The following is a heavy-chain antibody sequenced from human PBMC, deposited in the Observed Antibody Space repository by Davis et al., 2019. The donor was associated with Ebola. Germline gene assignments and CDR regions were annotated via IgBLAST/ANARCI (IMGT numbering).Heavy chain of an antibody. Sequence: GSLRLSCTVSGGSISSYYWSWIRQPPGKGLEWIGYIYYSGSTNYNPSLKSRVTISVDTSKNQFSLKLSSVTAADTAVYYCARGSGYRRPLDVWGKGTTVTVSS. CDR1: GGSISSYY. V-gene: IGHV4-59*01. D-gene: IGHD5-12*01. CDR3: ARGSGYRRPLDV. CDR2: IYYSGST. J-gene: IGHJ6*04.